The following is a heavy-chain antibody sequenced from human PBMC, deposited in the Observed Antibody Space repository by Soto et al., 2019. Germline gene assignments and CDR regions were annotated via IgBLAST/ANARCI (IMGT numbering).Heavy chain of an antibody. D-gene: IGHD4-17*01. CDR1: GYTFTSYG. Sequence: GASVKVSCKASGYTFTSYGISWVRQAPGQGLEWMGWISACNGNTNYAQKLQGRVTMTTDTSTSTAYMELRSLRSDDTAVYYCARDRISYGDYVWFDPWGQGTLVTVSS. J-gene: IGHJ5*02. CDR3: ARDRISYGDYVWFDP. V-gene: IGHV1-18*01. CDR2: ISACNGNT.